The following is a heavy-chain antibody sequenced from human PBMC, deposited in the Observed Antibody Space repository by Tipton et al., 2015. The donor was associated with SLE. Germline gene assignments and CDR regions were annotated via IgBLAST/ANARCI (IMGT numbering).Heavy chain of an antibody. Sequence: TLSLTCTVSGGSISSGSYYWSWIRQPAGKGLEWIGYIYTSGSTNYNPSLKSRVTISVDTSKNQFSLKLSSVAAADTAVYYCARANLQWLVQDYWGQGTLVTVSS. CDR1: GGSISSGSYY. D-gene: IGHD6-19*01. CDR3: ARANLQWLVQDY. V-gene: IGHV4-61*09. CDR2: IYTSGST. J-gene: IGHJ4*02.